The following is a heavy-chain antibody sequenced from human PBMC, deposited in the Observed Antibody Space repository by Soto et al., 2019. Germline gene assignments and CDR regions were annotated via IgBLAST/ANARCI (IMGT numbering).Heavy chain of an antibody. D-gene: IGHD2-2*01. V-gene: IGHV1-69*02. CDR3: ASLPYCSSISCYYYGMDV. Sequence: QVQLVQSGAEVKKPGSSVKVSCKASGGTFSSYTISWVRQAPGQGLEWMGRIIPILGIANYAQKFQGRVTITADKSTSTAYMELSSLRSEDTAVYYCASLPYCSSISCYYYGMDVWGQGTTVTVSS. CDR1: GGTFSSYT. J-gene: IGHJ6*02. CDR2: IIPILGIA.